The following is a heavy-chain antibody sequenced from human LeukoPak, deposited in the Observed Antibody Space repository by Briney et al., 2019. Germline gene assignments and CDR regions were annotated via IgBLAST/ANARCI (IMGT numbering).Heavy chain of an antibody. CDR1: GGSISGHY. CDR3: ARVSTTLDSAGYRKDFDY. V-gene: IGHV4-59*11. Sequence: PETLSLTCTVSGGSISGHYWSWIRQPPGKGLEWIGHIHDGGRTSYNPSLKSRVTMSVDTSKNQFSLNLSSVTAADTAVYFCARVSTTLDSAGYRKDFDYWGQGTLVTVSS. CDR2: IHDGGRT. D-gene: IGHD3-22*01. J-gene: IGHJ4*02.